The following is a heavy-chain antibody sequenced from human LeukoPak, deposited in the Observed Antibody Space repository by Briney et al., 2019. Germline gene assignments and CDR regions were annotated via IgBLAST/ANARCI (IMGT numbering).Heavy chain of an antibody. D-gene: IGHD2-21*01. Sequence: SETLSPTCTVSGGSISSYYWSWIRQPPGKGLEWIGYIYYSGSTNYNPSLKSRVTISVDTSKNQFSLKLSSVTAADTAVYYCASFRGDDAFDIWGQGTVVTVSS. CDR3: ASFRGDDAFDI. J-gene: IGHJ3*02. CDR1: GGSISSYY. V-gene: IGHV4-59*08. CDR2: IYYSGST.